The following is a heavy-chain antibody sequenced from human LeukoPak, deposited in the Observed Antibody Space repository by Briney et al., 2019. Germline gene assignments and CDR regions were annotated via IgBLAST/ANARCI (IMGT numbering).Heavy chain of an antibody. Sequence: SETPSLTCTVSGGSISSYYWSWIRQPPGKGLEWIGYIYYSGSTNYNPSLKSRVTISVDTSKNQFSLKLSSVTAADTAVYYCARVDTASFDPWGQGTLVTVSS. CDR2: IYYSGST. V-gene: IGHV4-59*01. J-gene: IGHJ5*02. CDR1: GGSISSYY. D-gene: IGHD5-18*01. CDR3: ARVDTASFDP.